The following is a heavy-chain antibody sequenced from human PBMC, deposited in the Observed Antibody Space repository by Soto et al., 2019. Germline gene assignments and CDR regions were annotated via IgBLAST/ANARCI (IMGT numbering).Heavy chain of an antibody. CDR2: ISSSSSYI. D-gene: IGHD2-15*01. Sequence: GGSLRLSCAASGFTFSSYSMSWVRQAPGKGLEWVSSISSSSSYIYYADSVKGRFTISRDNAKNSLYLQMNSLRAEDTAVYYCAREGVSVGYCSGGSCYSGGMDVWGQGTTVTVSS. V-gene: IGHV3-21*01. CDR1: GFTFSSYS. CDR3: AREGVSVGYCSGGSCYSGGMDV. J-gene: IGHJ6*02.